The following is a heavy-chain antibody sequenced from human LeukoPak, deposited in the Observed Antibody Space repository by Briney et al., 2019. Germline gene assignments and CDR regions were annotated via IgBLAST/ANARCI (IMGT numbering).Heavy chain of an antibody. D-gene: IGHD3-3*01. Sequence: ASVKVSCKASGYTFTSYGISWVRQAPGQGLEWMGWISAYNGNTNCAQKLQGRVTMTTDTSTSTAYMELRSLRSDDTAVYYCALESPRYDFWSGSPDPFDYWGQGTLVTVSS. CDR2: ISAYNGNT. V-gene: IGHV1-18*01. J-gene: IGHJ4*02. CDR1: GYTFTSYG. CDR3: ALESPRYDFWSGSPDPFDY.